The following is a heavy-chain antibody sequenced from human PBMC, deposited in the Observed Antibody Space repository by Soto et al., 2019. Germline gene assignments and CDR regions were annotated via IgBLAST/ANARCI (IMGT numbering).Heavy chain of an antibody. CDR3: AREDCTGGSCYSVGGGMDV. Sequence: ASVKVSCKASGYTFSSFYMHWVRQAPGQSLEWMGIINPSGGSTLYAQKFLGRISISRDTSTSTVYMELSSLRSEDTAVYYCAREDCTGGSCYSVGGGMDVWGQGTKVTVYS. V-gene: IGHV1-46*01. J-gene: IGHJ6*02. CDR1: GYTFSSFY. D-gene: IGHD2-15*01. CDR2: INPSGGST.